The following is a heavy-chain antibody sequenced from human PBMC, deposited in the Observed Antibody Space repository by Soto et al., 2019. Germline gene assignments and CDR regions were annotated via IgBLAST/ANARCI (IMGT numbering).Heavy chain of an antibody. V-gene: IGHV3-74*01. D-gene: IGHD6-13*01. Sequence: GGSLRLSCAASGYTFSSYWMHWVRQAPGKGLVWVSRINSDGSSTSYADSVKGRFTISRDNAKNTLYLQMNSLRAEDMAVYYCASFSSWFRDDAFDIWGQGTMVTVSS. CDR2: INSDGSST. CDR1: GYTFSSYW. J-gene: IGHJ3*02. CDR3: ASFSSWFRDDAFDI.